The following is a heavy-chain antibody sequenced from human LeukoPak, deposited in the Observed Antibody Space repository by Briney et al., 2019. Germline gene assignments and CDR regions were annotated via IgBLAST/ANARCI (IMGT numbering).Heavy chain of an antibody. J-gene: IGHJ4*02. V-gene: IGHV3-23*01. CDR3: AKDRLLLFGEPFDY. CDR1: GFTFSSYA. CDR2: ISGSGGST. Sequence: GGSLRLSCAASGFTFSSYAMSWVRQAPGKGLEWVSAISGSGGSTYYADSVKGRFTISRDNSKNTLYLQMNSLRAEDTAGYYCAKDRLLLFGEPFDYWGQGTLVTVSS. D-gene: IGHD3-10*01.